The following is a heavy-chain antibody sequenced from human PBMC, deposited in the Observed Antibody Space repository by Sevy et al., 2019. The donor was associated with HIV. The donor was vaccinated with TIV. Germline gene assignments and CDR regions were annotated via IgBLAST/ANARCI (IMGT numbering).Heavy chain of an antibody. Sequence: GGSLRLSCAASGFTFSSHWMSWVRQAPGKGLEWVANINQDGSEKYYVDSVKGRFTISRDNSKNTVYLEMNSLRNEDTAIYFCANAYSGSYSHSYLYALDVWGQGTTVTVSS. J-gene: IGHJ6*02. V-gene: IGHV3-7*01. CDR1: GFTFSSHW. CDR2: INQDGSEK. D-gene: IGHD1-26*01. CDR3: ANAYSGSYSHSYLYALDV.